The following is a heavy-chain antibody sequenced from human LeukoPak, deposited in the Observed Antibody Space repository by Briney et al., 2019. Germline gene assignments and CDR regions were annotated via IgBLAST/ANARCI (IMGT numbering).Heavy chain of an antibody. Sequence: SETLSLTCTVSGGSISSYYWSWIRQPAGKGLEWIGRIYTTGSTNYNPSLKSRVTMSVDTPKHQFSLKLSSVTAADTAVYYCTRDTSTIWFDYWGQGTLVTVAS. CDR2: IYTTGST. CDR3: TRDTSTIWFDY. D-gene: IGHD2-2*01. V-gene: IGHV4-4*07. J-gene: IGHJ4*02. CDR1: GGSISSYY.